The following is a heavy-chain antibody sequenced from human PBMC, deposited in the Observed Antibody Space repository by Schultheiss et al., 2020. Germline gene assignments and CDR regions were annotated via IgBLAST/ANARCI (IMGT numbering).Heavy chain of an antibody. J-gene: IGHJ4*02. CDR1: GGSISSSSYY. CDR3: ARERRWLQFPDY. V-gene: IGHV4-39*07. Sequence: SETLSLTCTVSGGSISSSSYYWGWIRQPPGKGLKWIGSIYYSGSTYYNPSLKSRVTISVDTSKNQFSLKLSSVTAADTAVYYCARERRWLQFPDYWGQGTLVTVSS. CDR2: IYYSGST. D-gene: IGHD5-24*01.